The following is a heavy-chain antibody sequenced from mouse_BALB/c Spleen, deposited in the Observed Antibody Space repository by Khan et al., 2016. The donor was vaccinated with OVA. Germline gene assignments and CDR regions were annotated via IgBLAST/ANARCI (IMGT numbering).Heavy chain of an antibody. Sequence: QSGPELMKPGTSVKISCKASGYSFTTYYIHWVIQTHGKSLEWIGYIDPFSGGTTYNQKFKGKATLTVDKSSSTAYIHLSNLTSEDSAVYYCTRHGYVAWFTYWGQGTLVTVSA. CDR3: TRHGYVAWFTY. V-gene: IGHV1S135*01. CDR1: GYSFTTYY. D-gene: IGHD2-2*01. J-gene: IGHJ3*01. CDR2: IDPFSGGT.